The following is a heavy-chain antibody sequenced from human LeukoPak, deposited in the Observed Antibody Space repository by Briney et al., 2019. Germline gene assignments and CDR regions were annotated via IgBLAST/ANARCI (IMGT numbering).Heavy chain of an antibody. CDR1: GGSFSGYY. CDR2: INHSGST. V-gene: IGHV4-34*01. Sequence: SETLSLTCAVYGGSFSGYYWSWIRQPPGKGLEWIGEINHSGSTNYNPSPKSRVTISVDTSKNQFSLKLSSVTAADTAVYYCARVAVTEYSSSSGPDYWGQGTLVTVSS. J-gene: IGHJ4*02. CDR3: ARVAVTEYSSSSGPDY. D-gene: IGHD6-6*01.